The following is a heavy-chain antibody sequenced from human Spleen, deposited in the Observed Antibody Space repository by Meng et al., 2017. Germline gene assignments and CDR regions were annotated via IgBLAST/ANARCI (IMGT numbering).Heavy chain of an antibody. CDR2: ISWNSGSI. Sequence: SLKISCAASGFTFDDYGMSWVRQAPGKGLEWVSGISWNSGSIGYADSVKGRFTISRDNAKNSLYLQMNSLRAEDTALYYCAKDQGMTTVTTLSGAFDYWGQGTLVTVSS. CDR1: GFTFDDYG. J-gene: IGHJ4*02. CDR3: AKDQGMTTVTTLSGAFDY. V-gene: IGHV3-9*01. D-gene: IGHD4-17*01.